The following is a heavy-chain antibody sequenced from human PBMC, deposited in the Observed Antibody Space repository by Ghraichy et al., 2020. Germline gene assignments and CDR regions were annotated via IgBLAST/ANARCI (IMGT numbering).Heavy chain of an antibody. D-gene: IGHD1-26*01. CDR2: IYYTGST. J-gene: IGHJ4*02. Sequence: SETLSLTCIVSGGSISSYYWSWIRQPPGKGLEWIGYIYYTGSTNYNPSLKSRITISVDTSKNQFSLKLSSVTAADTAVYYCARPRRIRATPHYFDYWGQGTLVTVSS. V-gene: IGHV4-59*08. CDR3: ARPRRIRATPHYFDY. CDR1: GGSISSYY.